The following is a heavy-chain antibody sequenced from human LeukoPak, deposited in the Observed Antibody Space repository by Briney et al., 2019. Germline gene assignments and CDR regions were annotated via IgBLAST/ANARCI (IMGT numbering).Heavy chain of an antibody. CDR1: GFTFSSYW. D-gene: IGHD1-1*01. V-gene: IGHV3-7*01. Sequence: DPGGSLRLSCAASGFTFSSYWMTWVRQAPGKGLEWVANIKQDGSEKYYVDSVKGRFTISRDNANNSLYLQMSSLRAEDTAVYYCARDQNWDETFDIWGQGTMVTVSS. J-gene: IGHJ3*02. CDR2: IKQDGSEK. CDR3: ARDQNWDETFDI.